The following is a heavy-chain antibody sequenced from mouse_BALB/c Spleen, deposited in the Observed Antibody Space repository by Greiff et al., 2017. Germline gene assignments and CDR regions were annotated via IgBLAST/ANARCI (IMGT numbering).Heavy chain of an antibody. CDR2: ISSGGST. CDR1: GFTFSSYA. D-gene: IGHD2-1*01. CDR3: ARGGGKAYYAMDY. Sequence: EVHLVESGGGLVKPGGSLKLSCAASGFTFSSYAMSWVRQTPEKRLEWVASISSGGSTYYPDSVKGRFTISRDNARNILYLQMSSLRSEDTAMYYCARGGGKAYYAMDYWGQGTSVTVSS. V-gene: IGHV5-6-5*01. J-gene: IGHJ4*01.